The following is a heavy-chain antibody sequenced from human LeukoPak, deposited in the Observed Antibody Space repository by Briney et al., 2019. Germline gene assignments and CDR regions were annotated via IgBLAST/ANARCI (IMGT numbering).Heavy chain of an antibody. Sequence: GGSLRLSCAASGFTFSSYWMHWVRQVPGKGLVWVSRINSDESSTRYADSVKGRFTISRDNAKNTLYLQMNSLRAEDTAVYYCARVGPQVGSGSYYPFDYWGQGTLVTVSS. D-gene: IGHD3-10*01. V-gene: IGHV3-74*01. J-gene: IGHJ4*02. CDR3: ARVGPQVGSGSYYPFDY. CDR1: GFTFSSYW. CDR2: INSDESST.